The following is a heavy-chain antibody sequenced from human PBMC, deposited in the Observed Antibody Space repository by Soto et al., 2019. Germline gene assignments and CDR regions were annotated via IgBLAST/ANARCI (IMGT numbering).Heavy chain of an antibody. Sequence: SETMSLTCSVSGGSIRSYYWSWIRQSPEKGLEWIGYFYHSGNSNYNPSLKSRVTISVDTSKNQLSLSLRSVTAADTAAYFCARISSVDPYGYVNGGLDVWGQGTTVTVSS. CDR2: FYHSGNS. CDR1: GGSIRSYY. J-gene: IGHJ6*02. V-gene: IGHV4-59*01. D-gene: IGHD5-18*01. CDR3: ARISSVDPYGYVNGGLDV.